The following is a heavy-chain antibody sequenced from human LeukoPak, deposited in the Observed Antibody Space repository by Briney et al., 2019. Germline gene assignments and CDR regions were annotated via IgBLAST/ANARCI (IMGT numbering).Heavy chain of an antibody. CDR2: IYYSGST. CDR1: GGSISSSSYY. V-gene: IGHV4-39*01. CDR3: ASPYWEGPLGYYYGMDV. Sequence: SETPSLTCTVSGGSISSSSYYWGWIRQPPGKGLEWIGSIYYSGSTYYNPSLKSRVTISVDTSKNQFSLKLSSVTAADTAVYYCASPYWEGPLGYYYGMDVWGQGTTVTVSS. J-gene: IGHJ6*02. D-gene: IGHD1-26*01.